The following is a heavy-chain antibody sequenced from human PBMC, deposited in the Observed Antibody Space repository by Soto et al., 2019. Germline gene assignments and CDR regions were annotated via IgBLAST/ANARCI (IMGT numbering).Heavy chain of an antibody. CDR3: AGGVRYGDCGRDYYYGMDV. D-gene: IGHD4-17*01. J-gene: IGHJ6*02. V-gene: IGHV4-4*02. CDR2: IYHSGST. CDR1: GGSISSSNW. Sequence: QVQLQESGPGLVKPSGTLSLTCAVSGGSISSSNWWSWVRQPPGKGLEWIGEIYHSGSTNYNPSLKSRVTISVDQSMNQFCLKMSSVTAADTAVYYGAGGVRYGDCGRDYYYGMDVWVQGTTVTVSS.